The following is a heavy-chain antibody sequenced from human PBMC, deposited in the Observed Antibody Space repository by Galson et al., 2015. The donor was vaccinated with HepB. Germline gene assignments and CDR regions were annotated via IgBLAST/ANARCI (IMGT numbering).Heavy chain of an antibody. CDR2: ISYDGSNK. J-gene: IGHJ4*02. CDR1: GFTFSSYA. V-gene: IGHV3-30-3*01. Sequence: LRLSCAASGFTFSSYAMHWVRQAPGKGLEWVAVISYDGSNKYYADSVKGRFTISRDNSKNTLYLQMNSLRAEDTAVYYCARDMVYGKEWLVDGIGDYWGQGTLVTVSS. D-gene: IGHD6-19*01. CDR3: ARDMVYGKEWLVDGIGDY.